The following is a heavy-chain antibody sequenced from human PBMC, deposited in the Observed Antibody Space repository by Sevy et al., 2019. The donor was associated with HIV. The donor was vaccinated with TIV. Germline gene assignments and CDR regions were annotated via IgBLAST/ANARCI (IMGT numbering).Heavy chain of an antibody. V-gene: IGHV3-73*01. Sequence: GGSLRLSCAASGFTFSGSAMHWVRQASGKGLEWVGRIRSKANSHATAYAASVKGRFTISRDDSKNTAYLQMNSLKTEDTAVYYCTRHVDTAIYDAFDIWGQGTMVTVSS. CDR2: IRSKANSHAT. CDR3: TRHVDTAIYDAFDI. CDR1: GFTFSGSA. D-gene: IGHD5-18*01. J-gene: IGHJ3*02.